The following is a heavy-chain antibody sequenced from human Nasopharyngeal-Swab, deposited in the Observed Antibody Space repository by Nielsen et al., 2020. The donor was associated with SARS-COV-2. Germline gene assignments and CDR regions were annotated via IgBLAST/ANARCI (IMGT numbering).Heavy chain of an antibody. CDR3: ARHRSASITMIVVVINNWFDP. CDR2: IFYSGST. CDR1: GGSISSYY. Sequence: SETLSLTCTVSGGSISSYYWGWIRQPPGKGLEWIGSIFYSGSTYYNPSLKSRVTISVDTSKNQFSLKLSSVTAADTAVYYCARHRSASITMIVVVINNWFDPWGQGTLVTVSS. V-gene: IGHV4-39*01. D-gene: IGHD3-22*01. J-gene: IGHJ5*02.